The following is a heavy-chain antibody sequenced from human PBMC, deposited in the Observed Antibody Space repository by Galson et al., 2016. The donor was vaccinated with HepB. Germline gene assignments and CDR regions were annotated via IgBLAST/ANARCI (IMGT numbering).Heavy chain of an antibody. V-gene: IGHV4-4*07. CDR2: ISPTSST. CDR3: ARDRGSYPDFGDDYYMDV. Sequence: SETLSLTCTVSGGAISHYSWAWIRQPAGKGLEWIGRISPTSSTNYNPSLQSRITMSIDTSKNQFTLNLRSVTAADAAVYYCARDRGSYPDFGDDYYMDVWGKGTTVTVSS. D-gene: IGHD3/OR15-3a*01. J-gene: IGHJ6*03. CDR1: GGAISHYS.